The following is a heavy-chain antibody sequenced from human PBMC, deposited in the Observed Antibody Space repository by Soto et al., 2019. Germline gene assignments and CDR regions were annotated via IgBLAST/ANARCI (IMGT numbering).Heavy chain of an antibody. Sequence: GGSMRLSCAASGFTFSRFELHWVRQAPGKGLEWISYISSSGSTAYYASSVEGRFTISRDNANKSVYLQMDSLGAEDTALYYCTRAAWLPYLSFYCGQGALVPVSS. CDR3: TRAAWLPYLSFY. CDR2: ISSSGSTA. CDR1: GFTFSRFE. J-gene: IGHJ4*02. V-gene: IGHV3-48*03. D-gene: IGHD5-18*01.